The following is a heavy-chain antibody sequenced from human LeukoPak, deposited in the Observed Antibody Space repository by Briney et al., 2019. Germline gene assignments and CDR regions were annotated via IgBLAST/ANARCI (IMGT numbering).Heavy chain of an antibody. CDR1: ESTMRVDA. CDR3: VRDGAQPGYYFDV. J-gene: IGHJ4*02. V-gene: IGHV3-23*01. CDR2: ISYGDDST. Sequence: GGSLRLSCAASESTMRVDAISWGREAPGKGLEWGSAISYGDDSTYSADSVRGRFTVFRDKFIDTWYVHMSSLRVEGMALYFGVRDGAQPGYYFDVWGEGSLVTVSS. D-gene: IGHD1-26*01.